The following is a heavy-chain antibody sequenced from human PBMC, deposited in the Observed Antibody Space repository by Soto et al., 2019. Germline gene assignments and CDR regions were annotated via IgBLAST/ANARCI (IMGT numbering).Heavy chain of an antibody. CDR1: GGSVSNSNYY. Sequence: ETLSLTCTVSGGSVSNSNYYWGWIRQAPGKGLEWLANINEDGSKKFYVDSVKGRFTISKDNAKNSLSLQLGSLRADDTAVYYCAREMHLGSGWGDIDIWGRGTMVTVSS. J-gene: IGHJ4*02. CDR3: AREMHLGSGWGDIDI. CDR2: INEDGSKK. V-gene: IGHV3-7*03. D-gene: IGHD6-19*01.